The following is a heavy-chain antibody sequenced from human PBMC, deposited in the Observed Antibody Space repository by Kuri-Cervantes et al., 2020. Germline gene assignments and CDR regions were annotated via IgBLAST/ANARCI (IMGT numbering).Heavy chain of an antibody. Sequence: ASVKVSCKASGYTFTGYYMHWVRQAPGQGLEWMGWINPNSGGTNYAQKFQGRVTMTRDTSISTAYMELSRLRSDDTAVYYCARGVYYYDSSGYYYTYWGQGTLVTVSS. CDR2: INPNSGGT. D-gene: IGHD3-22*01. CDR1: GYTFTGYY. J-gene: IGHJ4*02. V-gene: IGHV1-2*02. CDR3: ARGVYYYDSSGYYYTY.